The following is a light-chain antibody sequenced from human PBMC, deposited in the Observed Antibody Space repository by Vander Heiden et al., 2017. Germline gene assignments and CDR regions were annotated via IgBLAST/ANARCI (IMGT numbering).Light chain of an antibody. CDR1: SNGSKS. Sequence: YVLSQEPAVSVAPGQTARSTSGGNSNGSKSWQWYQRNLGQAPARVAPDDHDRPSGIPARFSAANSGNTATLTTSRVDAGDEAAYYCRVSDSSSDHRGVFGGGTKLTVL. V-gene: IGLV3-21*02. J-gene: IGLJ3*02. CDR2: DDH. CDR3: RVSDSSSDHRGV.